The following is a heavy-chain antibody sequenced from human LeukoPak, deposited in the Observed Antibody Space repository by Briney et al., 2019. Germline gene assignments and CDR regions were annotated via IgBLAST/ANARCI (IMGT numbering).Heavy chain of an antibody. J-gene: IGHJ6*03. D-gene: IGHD5/OR15-5a*01. CDR2: ISSGGIDK. CDR3: AREDAVYTGYCMDV. V-gene: IGHV3-30*04. Sequence: GGSLRLSCAASAFAFNSHAMHWVRQAPGKGLEWVALISSGGIDKYYADSVKGRFTISRDDSNKILYLDMSSLSPEDTAVYYCAREDAVYTGYCMDVWGKGTTVTVS. CDR1: AFAFNSHA.